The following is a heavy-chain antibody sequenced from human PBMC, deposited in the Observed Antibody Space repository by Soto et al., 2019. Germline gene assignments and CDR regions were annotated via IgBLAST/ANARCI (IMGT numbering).Heavy chain of an antibody. V-gene: IGHV2-5*02. CDR3: IQSRCGGDCLQSYASYYYYGMDV. J-gene: IGHJ6*02. Sequence: QITLKESGPTLVKPTQTLTLTCTFSAFSLSTGGVGVGWIRQPPGKALEWLALIYWDDDKRYSPSLRSRLTITKDTSKYQVVLTMINMDPVDTATYYCIQSRCGGDCLQSYASYYYYGMDVWGQGTTVTVSS. CDR1: AFSLSTGGVG. CDR2: IYWDDDK. D-gene: IGHD2-21*02.